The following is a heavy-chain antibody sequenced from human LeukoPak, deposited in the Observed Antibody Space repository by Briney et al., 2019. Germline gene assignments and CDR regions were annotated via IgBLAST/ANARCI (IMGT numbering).Heavy chain of an antibody. D-gene: IGHD6-13*01. V-gene: IGHV3-66*02. Sequence: PGGSLRLSCAASGLNFSSNYMTWLRQAPGKGLEWVSLIYGGDAAYYAESVRGRFMISRDNLKNTLFLQMNSLRVEDTAVYYCVTSTGQQFIPYDYWGQGTHVTVSS. CDR1: GLNFSSNY. CDR3: VTSTGQQFIPYDY. CDR2: IYGGDAA. J-gene: IGHJ4*02.